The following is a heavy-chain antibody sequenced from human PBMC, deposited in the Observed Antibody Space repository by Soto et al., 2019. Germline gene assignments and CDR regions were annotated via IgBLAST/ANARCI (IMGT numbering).Heavy chain of an antibody. J-gene: IGHJ4*02. Sequence: QVQLVQSGAEVKKPGASVKVSCKASGYTFTSYGISWVRQAPGQGLEWMGWISAYNGNTNYAQKLQGRATMTTDTATSTAYMELRSLRSDDTAVYYGARVPHIRGQLAPFDYWGQGTLVTVSS. CDR1: GYTFTSYG. CDR2: ISAYNGNT. CDR3: ARVPHIRGQLAPFDY. V-gene: IGHV1-18*01. D-gene: IGHD6-6*01.